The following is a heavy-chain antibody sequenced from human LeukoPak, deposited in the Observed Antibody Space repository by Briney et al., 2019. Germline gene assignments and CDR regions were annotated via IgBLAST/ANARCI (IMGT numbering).Heavy chain of an antibody. V-gene: IGHV3-23*01. CDR2: ISGSGGST. D-gene: IGHD3-22*01. Sequence: GGSLGLSCAASGFIFSNYAMQWVRQAPGKGLEWVSAISGSGGSTYYADSVKGRFTISRDNSKNTLYLQMNSLRAEDTAVYYCAKDRGGNYYDSSGYYRANWFDPWGQGTLVTVSS. CDR3: AKDRGGNYYDSSGYYRANWFDP. CDR1: GFIFSNYA. J-gene: IGHJ5*02.